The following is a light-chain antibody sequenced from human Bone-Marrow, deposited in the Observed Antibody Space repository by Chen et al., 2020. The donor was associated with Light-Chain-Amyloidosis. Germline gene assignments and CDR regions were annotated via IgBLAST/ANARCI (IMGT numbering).Light chain of an antibody. V-gene: IGLV3-25*03. Sequence: SYQLTQPPSVSVSPGHTARVTCSGDDLPTKYAYWYQQKPGQAPVLVIHRDTERPSGISERFSGSSSGTTATLTISGVQAEDEADYHCQSADSSGTYEVIFGGGTKPTVL. CDR3: QSADSSGTYEVI. CDR1: DLPTKY. CDR2: RDT. J-gene: IGLJ2*01.